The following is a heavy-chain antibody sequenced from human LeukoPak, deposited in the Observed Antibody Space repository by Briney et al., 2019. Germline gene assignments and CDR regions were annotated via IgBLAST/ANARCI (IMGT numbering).Heavy chain of an antibody. Sequence: SETLSLTCAVSTSSISSYYWSWIRQPAGQGLEWIGRIYTSGSTNYNPSLKSRVTMSVDTSKNQFSLTLSSVTAADTAVYYCARILRYCSGGSCHSYCDYWGQGTLVTVSS. CDR3: ARILRYCSGGSCHSYCDY. CDR2: IYTSGST. D-gene: IGHD2-15*01. J-gene: IGHJ4*02. CDR1: TSSISSYY. V-gene: IGHV4-4*07.